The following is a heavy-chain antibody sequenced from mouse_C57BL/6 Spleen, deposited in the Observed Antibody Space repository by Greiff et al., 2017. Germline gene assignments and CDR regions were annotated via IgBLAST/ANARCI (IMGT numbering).Heavy chain of an antibody. D-gene: IGHD5-1*01. J-gene: IGHJ2*01. CDR1: GFNIKDYY. V-gene: IGHV14-2*01. Sequence: VQLQQSGAELVKPGASVKLSCTASGFNIKDYYMHWVKQRTEQGLEWIGRIDPEDGETTSAPKFQGKATITADTSSNTAYLQLSSLTSEDTAVYYCARRRSNYVDYWGQGTTRTVSS. CDR2: IDPEDGET. CDR3: ARRRSNYVDY.